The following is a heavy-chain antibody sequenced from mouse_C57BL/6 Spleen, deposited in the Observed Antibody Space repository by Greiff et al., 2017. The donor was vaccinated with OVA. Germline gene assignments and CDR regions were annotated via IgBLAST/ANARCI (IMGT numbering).Heavy chain of an antibody. CDR2: IYPGAGDT. J-gene: IGHJ4*01. Sequence: VQLLQSGPELVKPGASVKISCTASGYAFSSSWMNWVKQRPGTGLEWIGWIYPGAGDTKYNGKVNGKATLTADKSSSTAYMQLSSLTSENSAVYFCARSYSSYAMDYWGQGTSVTVSS. D-gene: IGHD2-12*01. CDR3: ARSYSSYAMDY. V-gene: IGHV1-82*01. CDR1: GYAFSSSW.